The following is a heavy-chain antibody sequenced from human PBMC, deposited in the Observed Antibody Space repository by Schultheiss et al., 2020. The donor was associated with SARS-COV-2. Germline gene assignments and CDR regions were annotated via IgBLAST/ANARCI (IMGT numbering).Heavy chain of an antibody. Sequence: SETLSLTCAVYGGSFRGYYWSWIRQPPGKGLEWIGEINDSGSTYYNPSLKSRVTISVDTSKNQFSLKLSSVTAADTAVYYCARHRGYYYGSGSYPNWFDPWGQGTLVTVSS. CDR2: INDSGST. CDR1: GGSFRGYY. V-gene: IGHV4-34*01. D-gene: IGHD3-10*01. CDR3: ARHRGYYYGSGSYPNWFDP. J-gene: IGHJ5*02.